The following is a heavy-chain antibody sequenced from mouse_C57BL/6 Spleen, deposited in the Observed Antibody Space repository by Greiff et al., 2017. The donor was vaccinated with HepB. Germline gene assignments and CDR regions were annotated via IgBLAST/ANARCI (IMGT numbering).Heavy chain of an antibody. Sequence: VQLQQSGAELVKPGASVKLSCKASGYTFTEYTIHWVKQRSGQGLEWIGWFYPGSGSIKYNEKFKDKATLTADKSSSTVYMELSRLTSEDSAVYFCARHRVYYYGSSYVRYFDVWGTGTTVTVSS. J-gene: IGHJ1*03. V-gene: IGHV1-62-2*01. D-gene: IGHD1-1*01. CDR3: ARHRVYYYGSSYVRYFDV. CDR1: GYTFTEYT. CDR2: FYPGSGSI.